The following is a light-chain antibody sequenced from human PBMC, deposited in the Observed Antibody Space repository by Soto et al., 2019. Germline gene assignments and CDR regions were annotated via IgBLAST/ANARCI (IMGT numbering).Light chain of an antibody. CDR2: GIS. V-gene: IGKV1-6*01. Sequence: AIPMTQSPSSLSASVGDTVTFTCRASQAIRNDLGWFHQRPGKPPKLLIYGISILQTGVPSRFSGSGSGTDFTLTISGLQPEDFATYYCLHDALFPYSFGQGTRLEI. CDR1: QAIRND. CDR3: LHDALFPYS. J-gene: IGKJ2*03.